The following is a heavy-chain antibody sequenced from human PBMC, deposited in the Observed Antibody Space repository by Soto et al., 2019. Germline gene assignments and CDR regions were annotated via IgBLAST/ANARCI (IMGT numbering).Heavy chain of an antibody. V-gene: IGHV3-23*01. CDR1: GFTFSSYA. CDR3: AKDLFPTTVTGRIYYYYGMDV. CDR2: ISGSGGST. J-gene: IGHJ6*02. Sequence: PGGALRLSCSGAGFTFSSYAMCLVRQARGQGLEWVSAISGSGGSTYYADSVKGRFTISRDNSKNTLYLQMNSLRAEDTAVYYCAKDLFPTTVTGRIYYYYGMDVWGQGTTVTVSS. D-gene: IGHD4-17*01.